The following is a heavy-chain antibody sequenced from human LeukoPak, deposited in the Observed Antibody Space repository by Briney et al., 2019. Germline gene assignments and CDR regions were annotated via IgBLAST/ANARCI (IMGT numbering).Heavy chain of an antibody. Sequence: NPSETLSLTCTVSGGSIISCYWSWIRQPAGKGLEWIWRIYTSGSTNYNPSPRSRVTMSVDTSKDQFSLNLSSVTAADTAVYHCARDNNVWGSYRKFDPWGQGTLVTVSS. V-gene: IGHV4-4*07. J-gene: IGHJ5*02. CDR1: GGSIISCY. CDR2: IYTSGST. D-gene: IGHD3-16*02. CDR3: ARDNNVWGSYRKFDP.